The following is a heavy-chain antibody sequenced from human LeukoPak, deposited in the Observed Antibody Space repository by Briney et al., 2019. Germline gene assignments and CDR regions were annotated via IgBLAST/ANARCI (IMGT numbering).Heavy chain of an antibody. J-gene: IGHJ4*02. CDR2: INHSGST. CDR1: GGSFSGYY. CDR3: AKEKQVGVPYFDY. D-gene: IGHD1-26*01. V-gene: IGHV4-34*01. Sequence: SETLSLTCAVYGGSFSGYYWSWIRQPPGKGLEWIGEINHSGSTNYNPSLKSRVTISVDTSKNQFSLKLSSVTAADTAVYYCAKEKQVGVPYFDYWGQGTLVTVSS.